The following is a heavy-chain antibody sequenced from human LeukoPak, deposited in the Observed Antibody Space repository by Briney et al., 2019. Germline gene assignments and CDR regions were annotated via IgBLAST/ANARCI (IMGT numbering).Heavy chain of an antibody. Sequence: RPGGSLRLSCEVSGFTFGSYGMSWVRQAPGKGLEWVSGINWNGGITAYADSVKGRFTISRDNAKNSLYLQMNSLRAEDTALYHCARGPGGTSDYYPFYFDYWGQGALVMVSS. D-gene: IGHD3-3*01. J-gene: IGHJ4*02. CDR3: ARGPGGTSDYYPFYFDY. V-gene: IGHV3-20*01. CDR2: INWNGGIT. CDR1: GFTFGSYG.